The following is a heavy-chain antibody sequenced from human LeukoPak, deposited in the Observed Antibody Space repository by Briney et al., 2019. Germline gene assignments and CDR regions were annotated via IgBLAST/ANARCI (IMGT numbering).Heavy chain of an antibody. CDR2: ISSSSSYI. Sequence: GGSLRLSCAASGFTFSSYSMNWVRQAPGKGLEWVSSISSSSSYIYYADSVKGRFTISRDNAKNSVYLQMSGLTTEDTAVYYCTRLAAAGSGRWAPDYWGQGTLVTVSS. CDR3: TRLAAAGSGRWAPDY. J-gene: IGHJ4*02. CDR1: GFTFSSYS. V-gene: IGHV3-21*06. D-gene: IGHD1-14*01.